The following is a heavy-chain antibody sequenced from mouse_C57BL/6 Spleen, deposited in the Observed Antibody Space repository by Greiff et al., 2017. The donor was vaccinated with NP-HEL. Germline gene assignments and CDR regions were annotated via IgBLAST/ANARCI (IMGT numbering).Heavy chain of an antibody. CDR3: TLPLYYYGSSV. J-gene: IGHJ2*01. Sequence: EVQLQQSGAELVRPGASVKLSCTASGFNIKDDYMHWVKQRPEQGLEWIGWIDPENGDTEYASKFQGKATITADTSSNTAYLQLSSLTSEDTAVYYCTLPLYYYGSSVWGQGTTLTVSS. D-gene: IGHD1-1*01. CDR2: IDPENGDT. V-gene: IGHV14-4*01. CDR1: GFNIKDDY.